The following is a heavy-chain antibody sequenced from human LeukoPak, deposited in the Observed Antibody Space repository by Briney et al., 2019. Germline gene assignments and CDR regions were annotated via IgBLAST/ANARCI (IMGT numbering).Heavy chain of an antibody. CDR3: AKDLRGRGDY. CDR2: ISYDGSNK. Sequence: GGSLRLSCAASGFTFSSYGMHWVRQAPGKGLEWVAVISYDGSNKYYADSVKGRFTIPRDNSKNTLYLQMNSLRAEDTAVYYCAKDLRGRGDYWGQGTLVTVSS. J-gene: IGHJ4*02. CDR1: GFTFSSYG. V-gene: IGHV3-30*18.